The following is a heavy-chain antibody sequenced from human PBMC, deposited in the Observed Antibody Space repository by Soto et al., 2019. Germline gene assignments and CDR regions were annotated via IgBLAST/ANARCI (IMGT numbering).Heavy chain of an antibody. Sequence: ASVKVSCKASGYTFTGYYMHWVRQAPGQGLEWMGWINPNSGGTNYAQKFQGWVTMTTDTSISTASMELTRLTSDDTAIYYCARGDSTDCSNGVCSFFYNHDMDVWGQGTTVTVSS. CDR3: ARGDSTDCSNGVCSFFYNHDMDV. CDR1: GYTFTGYY. D-gene: IGHD2-8*01. CDR2: INPNSGGT. J-gene: IGHJ6*02. V-gene: IGHV1-2*04.